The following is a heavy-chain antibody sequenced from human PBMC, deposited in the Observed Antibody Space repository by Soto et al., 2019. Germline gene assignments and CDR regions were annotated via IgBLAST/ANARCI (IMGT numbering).Heavy chain of an antibody. Sequence: QVQLVESGGGVVQPGRSLRLSCAASGFTFSSYGMHWVRQAPGKGLEWVAVISYDGSNKYYADSVKGRFTISRDNSKNTLYLQMNSLRAEVTAVYYCTWGVDYWGQGTLVTVSS. CDR1: GFTFSSYG. CDR2: ISYDGSNK. J-gene: IGHJ4*02. D-gene: IGHD3-16*01. V-gene: IGHV3-30*03. CDR3: TWGVDY.